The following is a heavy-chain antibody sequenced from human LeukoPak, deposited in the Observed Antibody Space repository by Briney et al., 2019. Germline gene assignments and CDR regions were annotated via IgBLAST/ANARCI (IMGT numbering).Heavy chain of an antibody. CDR3: ARGCSAGTPHNWFDP. CDR2: IFYSGNT. Sequence: SETLSLTCTVSGGSIINSNYYWGWIRQPPGKGLEWIGNIFYSGNTYYNVSLKSRVTISVDTSKNQFSLKLSSVTAADTAVYYCARGCSAGTPHNWFDPWGQGTLVTVSS. J-gene: IGHJ5*02. D-gene: IGHD6-13*01. V-gene: IGHV4-39*07. CDR1: GGSIINSNYY.